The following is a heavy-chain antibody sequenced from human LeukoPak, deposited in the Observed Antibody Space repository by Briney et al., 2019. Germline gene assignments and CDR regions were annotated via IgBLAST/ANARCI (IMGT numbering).Heavy chain of an antibody. CDR2: MNPNSGNT. J-gene: IGHJ1*01. Sequence: ASVKVSCKASGYTFTSYDINWVRQATGQGLEWMGWMNPNSGNTGYAQKFQGRVTMTRNTSISTAYMELSSLRSDDTAVYFCARGSYDSSDYEYFQHWGQGTLVTVSS. CDR1: GYTFTSYD. CDR3: ARGSYDSSDYEYFQH. V-gene: IGHV1-8*01. D-gene: IGHD3-22*01.